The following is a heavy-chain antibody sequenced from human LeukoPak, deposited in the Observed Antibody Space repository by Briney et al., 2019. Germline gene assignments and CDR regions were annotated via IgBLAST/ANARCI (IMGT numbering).Heavy chain of an antibody. CDR2: IYYSGST. V-gene: IGHV4-59*01. Sequence: PSETLSLTCTVSGGSISSYYWSWIRQPPGKGLEWIGYIYYSGSTNYNPSLKSRVTISVDTSKNQFSLKLSSVTAADTAVYYWARGGPHIAAAGYDYWGQGTLVTVSS. CDR3: ARGGPHIAAAGYDY. D-gene: IGHD6-13*01. CDR1: GGSISSYY. J-gene: IGHJ4*02.